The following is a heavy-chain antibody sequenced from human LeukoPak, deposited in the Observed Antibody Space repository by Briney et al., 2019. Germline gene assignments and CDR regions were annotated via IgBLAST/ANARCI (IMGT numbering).Heavy chain of an antibody. Sequence: ASVKVSCKASGYTFTGYYMHWVRQAPGQGLEWMGWINPNSGGTNYAQKFQGRVTMTGDTSISTAYMELSRLRSDDTAVYYCARENSSGWYVDLAFDYWGQGTLVTVSS. CDR3: ARENSSGWYVDLAFDY. CDR2: INPNSGGT. V-gene: IGHV1-2*02. CDR1: GYTFTGYY. J-gene: IGHJ4*02. D-gene: IGHD6-19*01.